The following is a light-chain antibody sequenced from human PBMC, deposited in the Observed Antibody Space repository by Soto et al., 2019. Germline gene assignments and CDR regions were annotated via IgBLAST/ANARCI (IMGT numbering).Light chain of an antibody. Sequence: VITQAPATLSVSPWARATLSCRASQTVSSKLAWYQQKPGQAPRLLIYGASTRATGIPARFSGSGSGTEFTLTISSLQSEDFAIYDGQQYNNWPTITFGQGTRLEIK. CDR2: GAS. CDR3: QQYNNWPTIT. V-gene: IGKV3-15*01. J-gene: IGKJ5*01. CDR1: QTVSSK.